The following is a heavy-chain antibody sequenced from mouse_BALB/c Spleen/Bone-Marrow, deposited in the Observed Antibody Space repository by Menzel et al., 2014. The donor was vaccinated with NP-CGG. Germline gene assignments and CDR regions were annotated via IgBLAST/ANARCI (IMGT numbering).Heavy chain of an antibody. J-gene: IGHJ4*01. D-gene: IGHD2-4*01. CDR2: ISSGSSTI. Sequence: EVQLVESGGGLVQPGGSRKLSCAASGLTFSSFGMHWVRQAPEKGLEWVAYISSGSSTIYYADTVKGRFTISRDNPKNTLFPQMTSLRSEDTAMYYCARSPYDYAAMDYWGQGTSVTVSS. CDR3: ARSPYDYAAMDY. V-gene: IGHV5-17*02. CDR1: GLTFSSFG.